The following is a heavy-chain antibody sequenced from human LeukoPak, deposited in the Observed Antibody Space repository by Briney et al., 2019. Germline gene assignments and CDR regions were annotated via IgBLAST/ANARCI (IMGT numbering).Heavy chain of an antibody. CDR2: ISYDGSNK. Sequence: PGGSLRLSCAASGFTFSSYGMDWVREAPGKGLEWVAVISYDGSNKYYADSVKGRFTISRDNSKNTLYLQMNSLRAEDTAVYYCARGYYDFWSGYYEQPDYWGQGTLVTVSS. J-gene: IGHJ4*02. CDR1: GFTFSSYG. CDR3: ARGYYDFWSGYYEQPDY. V-gene: IGHV3-30*03. D-gene: IGHD3-3*01.